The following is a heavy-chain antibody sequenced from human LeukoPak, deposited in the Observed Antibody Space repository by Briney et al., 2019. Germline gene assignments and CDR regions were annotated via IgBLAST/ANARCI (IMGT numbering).Heavy chain of an antibody. CDR2: ISWNSAII. CDR1: GFTFDDSG. CDR3: AKRTSGFDI. Sequence: GGSLRLSCAASGFTFDDSGMHWVRQTPGKGLEWVSGISWNSAIINYVDSVKGRFTISRDNAKNSLYPQMNSLRPEDTALYYCAKRTSGFDIWGQGTMVTVSS. J-gene: IGHJ3*02. D-gene: IGHD1-26*01. V-gene: IGHV3-9*01.